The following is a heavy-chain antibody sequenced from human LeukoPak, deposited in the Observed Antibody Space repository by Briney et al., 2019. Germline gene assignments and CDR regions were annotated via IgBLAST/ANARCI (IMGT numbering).Heavy chain of an antibody. CDR1: GYTFTSYG. CDR2: NSAYNGNT. J-gene: IGHJ4*02. V-gene: IGHV1-18*04. D-gene: IGHD6-19*01. Sequence: ASVKVSCKASGYTFTSYGISWVRQAPGQGLEWMGWNSAYNGNTNYAQKLQGRVTMTTDTSTSTAYMELRSLRSDDTAVYYCARDVTRVAVAVLGYWGQGTLVTVSS. CDR3: ARDVTRVAVAVLGY.